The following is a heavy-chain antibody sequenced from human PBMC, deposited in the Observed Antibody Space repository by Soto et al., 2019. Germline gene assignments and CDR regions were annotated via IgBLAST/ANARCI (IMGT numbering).Heavy chain of an antibody. CDR1: GGSMSKFY. J-gene: IGHJ5*02. Sequence: SETLSLTCSVSGGSMSKFYWSWIRKTAGKGLEWMGRVYATGTSDYNPSLRSRIAMSVDISKRTFSLRLRSVTAADTGVYYCVRDGSKTLRDCFDPWGQGILVT. D-gene: IGHD4-17*01. CDR3: VRDGSKTLRDCFDP. CDR2: VYATGTS. V-gene: IGHV4-4*07.